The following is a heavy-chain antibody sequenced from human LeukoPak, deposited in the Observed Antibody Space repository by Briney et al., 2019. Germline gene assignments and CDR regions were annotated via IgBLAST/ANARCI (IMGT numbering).Heavy chain of an antibody. CDR1: GFTFSSYG. D-gene: IGHD3-10*01. CDR2: IRYDGSNK. J-gene: IGHJ4*02. CDR3: ARDLGAASITMVRGIPDY. V-gene: IGHV3-30*02. Sequence: GGSLRLSCAASGFTFSSYGMHWVRQAPGKGLEGVAFIRYDGSNKYYADSVKGRFTISRDNSKNTLYLQMNSLRAEDTAVYYCARDLGAASITMVRGIPDYWGQGTLVTVSS.